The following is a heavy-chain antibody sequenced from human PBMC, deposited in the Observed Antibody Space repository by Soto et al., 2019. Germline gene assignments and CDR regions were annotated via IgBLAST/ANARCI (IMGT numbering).Heavy chain of an antibody. V-gene: IGHV4-31*03. CDR2: NYYSGST. Sequence: QVQLQESGPGLVKPSQTLSLTCTVSGGSISSGGYYWSWIRQHPGKGLEWIGYNYYSGSTYYNPSLKSRVTISVDTSKNQFSLKLSSVTAADTAVYYCARETTYYYGSGSYSRPFDYWGQGTLVTVSS. J-gene: IGHJ4*02. CDR3: ARETTYYYGSGSYSRPFDY. D-gene: IGHD3-10*01. CDR1: GGSISSGGYY.